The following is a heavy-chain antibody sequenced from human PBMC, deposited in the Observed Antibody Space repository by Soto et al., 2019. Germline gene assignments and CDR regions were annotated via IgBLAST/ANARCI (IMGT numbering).Heavy chain of an antibody. CDR1: GYIFTKYG. J-gene: IGHJ5*02. CDR2: INVYNGDR. V-gene: IGHV1-18*01. CDR3: ARLQLGGDRMLNWFDP. Sequence: QVQVVQSGPELKKPGASVKVSCKAQGYIFTKYGIGWVRQAPGHGLEWMGLINVYNGDRKVAQKFQDRVSMTTDTATDTAYMELKSLRSGDKAVYYCARLQLGGDRMLNWFDPWGQVTLVTVSS. D-gene: IGHD2-21*02.